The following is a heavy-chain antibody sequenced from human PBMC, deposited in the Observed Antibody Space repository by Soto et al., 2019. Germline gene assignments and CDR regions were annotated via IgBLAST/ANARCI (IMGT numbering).Heavy chain of an antibody. CDR2: IYFTGSP. Sequence: SETLSLTCNVSGDSINNNHYYWGWIRQSPGTGLEWIASIYFTGSPQSNPSLRSRITISVDTTMNHFSLQLRSVTAADTAIYYCTRHSYTHPGIVDYWGQGTRVTVSS. CDR3: TRHSYTHPGIVDY. V-gene: IGHV4-39*01. J-gene: IGHJ4*02. D-gene: IGHD3-10*01. CDR1: GDSINNNHYY.